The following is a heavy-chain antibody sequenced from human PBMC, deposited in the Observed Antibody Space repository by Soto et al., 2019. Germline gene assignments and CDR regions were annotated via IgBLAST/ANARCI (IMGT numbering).Heavy chain of an antibody. CDR1: GGSFSGYY. D-gene: IGHD3-3*01. CDR2: INHSGST. CDR3: ARGRRGDFWSGYYSLPTYYFDY. V-gene: IGHV4-34*01. Sequence: QVQLQQWGAGLLKPSETLSLTCAVYGGSFSGYYWSWIRQPPGKGLEWIGEINHSGSTNYNPSLKSRVTISVDTSKNQFSLKLSSVTAADTAVYYCARGRRGDFWSGYYSLPTYYFDYWGQGTLVTVSS. J-gene: IGHJ4*02.